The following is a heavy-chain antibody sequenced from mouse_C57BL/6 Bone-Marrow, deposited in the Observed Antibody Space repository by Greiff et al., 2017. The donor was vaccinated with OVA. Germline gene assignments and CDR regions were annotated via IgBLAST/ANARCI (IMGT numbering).Heavy chain of an antibody. J-gene: IGHJ1*03. Sequence: EVQWVESGGGLVQPGESLKLSCESYEYEFPSYDMSWVRKTPEKRLELVAAINSDGGSTYYPDTMERRIIISRDNTKKTLYLQMSSLRSEDTALYYCARPRYYGSSHWYFDVWGTGTTVTVSS. V-gene: IGHV5-2*01. D-gene: IGHD1-1*01. CDR1: EYEFPSYD. CDR2: INSDGGST. CDR3: ARPRYYGSSHWYFDV.